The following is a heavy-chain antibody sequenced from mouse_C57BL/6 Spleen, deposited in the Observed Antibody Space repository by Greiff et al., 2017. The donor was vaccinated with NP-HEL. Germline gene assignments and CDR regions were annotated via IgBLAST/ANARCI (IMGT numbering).Heavy chain of an antibody. CDR3: ARRTTVVAPYYAMDY. J-gene: IGHJ2*01. D-gene: IGHD1-1*01. CDR2: ISSGSSTI. Sequence: EVKLVESGGGLVKPGGSLKLSCAASGFTFSDYGMHWVRQAPEKGLEWVAYISSGSSTIYYADTVKGRFTISRDNAKNTLFLQMTSLRSEDTAMYYCARRTTVVAPYYAMDYWGQGTTLTVSS. V-gene: IGHV5-17*01. CDR1: GFTFSDYG.